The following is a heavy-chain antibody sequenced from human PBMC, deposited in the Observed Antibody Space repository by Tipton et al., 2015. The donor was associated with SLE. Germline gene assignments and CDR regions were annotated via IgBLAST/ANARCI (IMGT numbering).Heavy chain of an antibody. Sequence: SLRLSCAASGFNVSSNYMNWVRQAPGKGLEWVSVIYSGGTTYYADSVKGRFTISRDNAKNSLYLQMNSLRAGDTAVYYCARDEAGWRYSGYGPHFDYWGQGTLVTVSS. D-gene: IGHD5-12*01. J-gene: IGHJ4*02. CDR3: ARDEAGWRYSGYGPHFDY. CDR2: IYSGGTT. V-gene: IGHV3-53*01. CDR1: GFNVSSNY.